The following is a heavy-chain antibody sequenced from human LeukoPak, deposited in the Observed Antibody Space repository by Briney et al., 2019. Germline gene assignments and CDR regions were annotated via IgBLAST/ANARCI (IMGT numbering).Heavy chain of an antibody. J-gene: IGHJ4*02. V-gene: IGHV4-30-2*01. CDR3: ARASFGVVTTIDY. CDR2: IYHSGST. CDR1: GGSISSGGFS. D-gene: IGHD3-3*01. Sequence: SQTLSLTCAVSGGSISSGGFSWSWIRHPPGNGLEWVGYIYHSGSTYYNPSLKSRVTISVDRSKNQFSLKLSSVTAADTAVYYCARASFGVVTTIDYWGQGTLVTVSS.